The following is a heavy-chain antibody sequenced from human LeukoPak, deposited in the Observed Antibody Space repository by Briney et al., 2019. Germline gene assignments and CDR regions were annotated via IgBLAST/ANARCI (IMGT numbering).Heavy chain of an antibody. J-gene: IGHJ5*02. CDR1: GYSFTSYW. CDR3: ARYVDIVATIPLANWFDP. V-gene: IGHV5-51*01. Sequence: GESLKISCKGSGYSFTSYWIGWVRQMPGKGLEWMGIIYPGDSDTRYSSSFQGQVTISADKSISTAYLQWSSLKASDTAMYYCARYVDIVATIPLANWFDPWGQGTLVTVSS. CDR2: IYPGDSDT. D-gene: IGHD5-12*01.